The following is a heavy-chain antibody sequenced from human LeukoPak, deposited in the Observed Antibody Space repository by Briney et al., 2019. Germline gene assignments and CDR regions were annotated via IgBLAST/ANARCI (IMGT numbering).Heavy chain of an antibody. V-gene: IGHV3-43*01. Sequence: GGSLRLSCVASGFTFDDYTMHWVRQAPGKGLEWVSLINWDGGDTYYADSVKGRFTISRDNSKNSLYLQMDSLRTEDTALYYCVKDSRVAVAGAFDYWGQGTLVTVSS. CDR2: INWDGGDT. D-gene: IGHD6-19*01. CDR1: GFTFDDYT. J-gene: IGHJ4*02. CDR3: VKDSRVAVAGAFDY.